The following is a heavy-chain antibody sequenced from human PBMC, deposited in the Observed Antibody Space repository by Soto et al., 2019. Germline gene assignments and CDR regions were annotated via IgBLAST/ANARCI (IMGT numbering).Heavy chain of an antibody. V-gene: IGHV4-30-4*01. D-gene: IGHD3-22*01. Sequence: QVQLQESGPGLVKPSQTLSLTCTVSGGSISSGDYYWSWIRQPPGKGLEWIGYIYYSGSTYYNPTLQSRVTISVDTSMNQFSLKLSSVTAADTAVYYCARERPTAIVAGYYFDYWGQGTLVTVSS. CDR2: IYYSGST. J-gene: IGHJ4*02. CDR3: ARERPTAIVAGYYFDY. CDR1: GGSISSGDYY.